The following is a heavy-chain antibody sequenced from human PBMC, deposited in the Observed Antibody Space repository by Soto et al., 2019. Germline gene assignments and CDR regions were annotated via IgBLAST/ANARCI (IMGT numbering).Heavy chain of an antibody. CDR3: AKDLGYYFWRGRMDYYYGMDV. CDR1: GFTFSSYG. V-gene: IGHV3-30*18. J-gene: IGHJ6*02. Sequence: GGSLRLSCAASGFTFSSYGMHWVRQAPGKGLEWVAVISYDGSNKYYADSVKGRFTISRDNSKNTLYLQMNSLRAEDTAVYYCAKDLGYYFWRGRMDYYYGMDVWGQGTTVTVSS. D-gene: IGHD3-3*01. CDR2: ISYDGSNK.